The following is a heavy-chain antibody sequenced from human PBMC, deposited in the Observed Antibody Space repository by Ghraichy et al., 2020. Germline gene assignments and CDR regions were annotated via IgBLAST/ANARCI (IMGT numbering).Heavy chain of an antibody. CDR2: IHKGGGNT. V-gene: IGHV3-23*01. J-gene: IGHJ4*02. CDR1: GFMFSSFG. CDR3: AKDSGQLGVREVFDH. Sequence: GGSLRLSCSASGFMFSSFGMSWLRQAPGKGPEWVSSIHKGGGNTYYADSVRGRFTIARDNSENTLYLHMRSLRAEDTAVYYCAKDSGQLGVREVFDHWGQGILVTVSS. D-gene: IGHD2-15*01.